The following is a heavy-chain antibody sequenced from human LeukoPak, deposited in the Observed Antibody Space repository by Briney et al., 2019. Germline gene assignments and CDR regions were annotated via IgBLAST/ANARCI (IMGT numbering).Heavy chain of an antibody. D-gene: IGHD1-26*01. Sequence: GSSVKVSCKASGGTFSSYAISWVRQAPGQGLEWMGRIIPILGIANYAQKFQGRVTITADKSTSTAYMELSSLRSEDTAVYYCAGDSTGDNWFDPWGQGTLVTVSS. CDR3: AGDSTGDNWFDP. CDR2: IIPILGIA. J-gene: IGHJ5*02. V-gene: IGHV1-69*04. CDR1: GGTFSSYA.